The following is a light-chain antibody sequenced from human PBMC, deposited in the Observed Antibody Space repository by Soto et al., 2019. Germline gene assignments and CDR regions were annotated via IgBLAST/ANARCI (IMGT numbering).Light chain of an antibody. CDR2: AAS. Sequence: DIQMTQSPSSVSASLGDRVTITCRASQSFGSWLAWYQQRPGKSPKLLIYAASTLQSGVPSRFSGSESGTDFTLTISSLQPEDFATYYCQQGNSFPLTFGQGTRLEI. J-gene: IGKJ5*01. V-gene: IGKV1D-12*01. CDR1: QSFGSW. CDR3: QQGNSFPLT.